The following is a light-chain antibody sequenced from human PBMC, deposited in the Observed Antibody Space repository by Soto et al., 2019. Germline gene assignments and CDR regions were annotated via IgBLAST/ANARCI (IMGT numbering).Light chain of an antibody. Sequence: QSVLTQPPSASGTPGQRVTISCSGSSSNIGSNYVYWYQQLPGTAPKLLFYRNNQRPSGVPDRFSGSKSGTSASLAISGLRSEDEADYYSAAWDDSLSGAVFGGGTQLTVL. CDR1: SSNIGSNY. J-gene: IGLJ7*01. CDR2: RNN. V-gene: IGLV1-47*01. CDR3: AAWDDSLSGAV.